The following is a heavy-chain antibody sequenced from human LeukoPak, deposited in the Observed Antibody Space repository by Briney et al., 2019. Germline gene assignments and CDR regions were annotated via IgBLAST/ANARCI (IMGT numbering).Heavy chain of an antibody. D-gene: IGHD6-19*01. Sequence: GGSLRLSCAASGFTFSSYWMHWVRQAPGKGLVWVSCIKSDGSSTTYADSVEGRFTISRDNAKNTLYLQMNSLRAEDTAVYYCARGGSSGWFYIWGQGTMVTVSS. J-gene: IGHJ3*02. CDR1: GFTFSSYW. CDR3: ARGGSSGWFYI. V-gene: IGHV3-74*01. CDR2: IKSDGSST.